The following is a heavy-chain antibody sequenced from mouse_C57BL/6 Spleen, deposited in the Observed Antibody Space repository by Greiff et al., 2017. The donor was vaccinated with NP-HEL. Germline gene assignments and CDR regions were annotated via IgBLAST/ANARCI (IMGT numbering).Heavy chain of an antibody. CDR3: TRERMCDYESSFAY. CDR1: GYTFTSYW. CDR2: IYPGNSDT. J-gene: IGHJ3*01. Sequence: VHVKQSGTVLARPGASVKMSCKTSGYTFTSYWMHWVKQRPGQGLEWIGAIYPGNSDTSYNQKFKGKAKLTAVTSASTAYMELSSLTNEDSAVYYCTRERMCDYESSFAYWGQGTLVTVSA. V-gene: IGHV1-5*01. D-gene: IGHD2-4*01.